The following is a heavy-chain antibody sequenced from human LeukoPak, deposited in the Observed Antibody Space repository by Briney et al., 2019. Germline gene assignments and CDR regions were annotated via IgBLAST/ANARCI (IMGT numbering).Heavy chain of an antibody. CDR3: ARDGPNWGLL. J-gene: IGHJ4*02. Sequence: SETLSLTCTVSGGSISGYSWSWIRQPAGKGLEWIGRIYSSGSTNYNPSPKSRVTMSVDTSKNQFSLKLSSVTAADTAVYYCARDGPNWGLLWGQGTLVTVSS. D-gene: IGHD7-27*01. CDR2: IYSSGST. CDR1: GGSISGYS. V-gene: IGHV4-4*07.